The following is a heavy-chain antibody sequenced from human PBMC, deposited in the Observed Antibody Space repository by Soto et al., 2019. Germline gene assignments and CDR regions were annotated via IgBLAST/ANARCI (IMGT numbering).Heavy chain of an antibody. J-gene: IGHJ5*02. CDR2: IYYSGST. V-gene: IGHV4-39*01. D-gene: IGHD6-6*01. Sequence: SEPLSLTCIVAGGSISISSYYWGWVRQPPGKGLEWIGSIYYSGSTYYNPSLKSRVTISVDTSKNQFSLKLSSVTAADTAVFYCARHRARNWFDPWGQGTLVTVSS. CDR3: ARHRARNWFDP. CDR1: GGSISISSYY.